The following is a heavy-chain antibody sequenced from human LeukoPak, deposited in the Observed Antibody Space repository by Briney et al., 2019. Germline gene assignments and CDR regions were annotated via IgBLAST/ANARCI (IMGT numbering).Heavy chain of an antibody. Sequence: GGSLRLSCAASGFTFNNYGMHWVRQAPGKGLEWLAAIFYDGSKEHYADTMKGRFTISRDNSKNTLYLQVNSLTADDTAVYYCARDQALYFSYGDYWGQGTLVTVSS. V-gene: IGHV3-33*01. CDR3: ARDQALYFSYGDY. D-gene: IGHD3-16*01. CDR2: IFYDGSKE. J-gene: IGHJ4*02. CDR1: GFTFNNYG.